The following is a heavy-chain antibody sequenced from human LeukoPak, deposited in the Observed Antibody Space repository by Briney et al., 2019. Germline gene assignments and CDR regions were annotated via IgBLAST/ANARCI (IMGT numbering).Heavy chain of an antibody. Sequence: GTPRPSRAVSGFTFSRYGMTRVRQAPSTGLEWVAVIWYDGSNKYHADSVLGRVTIPRDDSQHTLYLHMKTLRAEATAVYSCAKDVGLTTVATFDYWGQGGLV. CDR1: GFTFSRYG. CDR2: IWYDGSNK. CDR3: AKDVGLTTVATFDY. J-gene: IGHJ4*02. D-gene: IGHD4-17*01. V-gene: IGHV3-33*03.